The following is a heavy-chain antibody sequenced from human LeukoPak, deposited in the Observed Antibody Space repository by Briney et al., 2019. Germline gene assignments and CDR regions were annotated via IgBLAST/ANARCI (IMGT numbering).Heavy chain of an antibody. Sequence: SETLSLTCAVYGGSFSGYYWSWIRQPPGKGLEWIGEINHSGSTNYNPSLKSRVTISVDTSKNQFSLKLSSVTAADTAVYYCARNSCPSGSCYDNRGYFDYWGQGTLVTVSS. CDR3: ARNSCPSGSCYDNRGYFDY. J-gene: IGHJ4*02. V-gene: IGHV4-34*01. D-gene: IGHD2-15*01. CDR1: GGSFSGYY. CDR2: INHSGST.